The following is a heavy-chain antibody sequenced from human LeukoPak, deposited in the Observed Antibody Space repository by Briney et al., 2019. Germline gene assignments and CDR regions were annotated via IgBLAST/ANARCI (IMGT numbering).Heavy chain of an antibody. CDR3: ARDLSWYYYDSSGYYGY. Sequence: ASVKVSCKASGYTFTSYYMHWVRQAPGQGLEWMGIINPSGGSTSYAQKFQGRVTMTRDTSTSTVYMELSSLRSEDTAVYYCARDLSWYYYDSSGYYGYWGQGTLVTVSS. V-gene: IGHV1-46*01. D-gene: IGHD3-22*01. CDR2: INPSGGST. CDR1: GYTFTSYY. J-gene: IGHJ4*02.